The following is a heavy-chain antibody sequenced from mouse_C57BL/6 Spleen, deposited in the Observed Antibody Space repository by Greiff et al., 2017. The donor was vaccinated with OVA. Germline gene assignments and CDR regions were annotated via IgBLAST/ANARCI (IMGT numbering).Heavy chain of an antibody. CDR2: INPNNGGT. Sequence: VQLQQSGPELVKPGASVKIPCKASGYTFTDYNMDWVKQSHGKSLEWIGDINPNNGGTNYNQKFKGKATLTVAKSSSTAYMELRSLTSEDTAVYYCARLLSNWYAMDYWGQGTSVTVSS. V-gene: IGHV1-18*01. D-gene: IGHD4-1*01. J-gene: IGHJ4*01. CDR3: ARLLSNWYAMDY. CDR1: GYTFTDYN.